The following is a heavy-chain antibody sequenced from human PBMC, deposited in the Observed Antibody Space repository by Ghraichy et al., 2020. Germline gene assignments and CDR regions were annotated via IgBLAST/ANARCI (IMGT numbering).Heavy chain of an antibody. Sequence: SETLSLTCAVSGGSISSGAYSWNWIRQPPGKGLEWIGYIYHSGSTYYSPSLKSRVTISVDRSKNQFSLKLTSVTAADTAVYYCASGLLGGSGSYDHWGQGTLVTVSS. J-gene: IGHJ4*02. V-gene: IGHV4-30-2*01. CDR3: ASGLLGGSGSYDH. D-gene: IGHD3-10*01. CDR1: GGSISSGAYS. CDR2: IYHSGST.